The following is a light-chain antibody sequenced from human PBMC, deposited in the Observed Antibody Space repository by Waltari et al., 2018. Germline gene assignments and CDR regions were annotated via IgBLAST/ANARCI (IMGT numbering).Light chain of an antibody. CDR1: SSDIGDYHY. CDR3: CSYGGSFSSGYV. V-gene: IGLV2-11*01. J-gene: IGLJ1*01. CDR2: VVS. Sequence: QSALTQPRSVSGSPGQSVTISCTGSSSDIGDYHYVSWYQQHPGQAPKFMIYVVSKPPSGVPVRFSGSKSGNTASLTISGLQTEDEADYYCCSYGGSFSSGYVFGSGTKVTVL.